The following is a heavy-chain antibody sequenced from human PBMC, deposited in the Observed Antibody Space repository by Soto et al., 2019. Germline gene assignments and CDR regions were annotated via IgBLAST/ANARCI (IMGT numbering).Heavy chain of an antibody. CDR2: IIPIFGTA. D-gene: IGHD2-15*01. CDR1: GGTFSSYA. Sequence: SVKVSCKASGGTFSSYAISWVRQAPGQGLEWMGGIIPIFGTANYAQKFQGRVTITADKSTSTAYMELSSLRSEDTAVYYCAREGRYCSGGSCPTLDYWGQGPLATAPQ. J-gene: IGHJ4*02. V-gene: IGHV1-69*06. CDR3: AREGRYCSGGSCPTLDY.